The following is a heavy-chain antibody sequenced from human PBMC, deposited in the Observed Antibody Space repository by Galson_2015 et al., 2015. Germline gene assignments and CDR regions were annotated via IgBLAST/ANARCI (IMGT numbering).Heavy chain of an antibody. Sequence: ETLSLTCTVSGGSISSIYYYCAWIRQSPGKGLEWIGYSHYSGSTDYNPSLKRRVSISVDTSKNQFTLRLRSVTAADTAAYYCARLIVGATHAPVYNYYYMDFWGKGTTVTVSS. CDR3: ARLIVGATHAPVYNYYYMDF. CDR2: SHYSGST. V-gene: IGHV4-61*05. D-gene: IGHD1-26*01. CDR1: GGSISSIYYY. J-gene: IGHJ6*03.